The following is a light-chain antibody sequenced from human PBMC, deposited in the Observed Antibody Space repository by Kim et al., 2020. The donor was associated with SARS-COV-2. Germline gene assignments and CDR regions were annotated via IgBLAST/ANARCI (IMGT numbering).Light chain of an antibody. CDR1: SSNIGAPYD. CDR2: GNSNWPLGG. J-gene: IGLJ1*01. V-gene: IGLV1-40*01. Sequence: QSVLTQPPSVSGAPGQRITISCTGSSSNIGAPYDLHWYQQLPGKAPTLLIYGNSNWPLGGNRPSGVPERFSGSRSGTSASLAITGLQSEDEGDYYCQSYDSSLSSYVFGTGTKVTVL. CDR3: QSYDSSLSSYV.